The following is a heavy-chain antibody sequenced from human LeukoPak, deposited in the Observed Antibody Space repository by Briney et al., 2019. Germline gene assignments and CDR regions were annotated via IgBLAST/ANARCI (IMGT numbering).Heavy chain of an antibody. J-gene: IGHJ5*02. D-gene: IGHD5-24*01. V-gene: IGHV4-61*02. Sequence: SQTLSLTCTVSGGSISSGSYYWSWIRQPAGKGLEWIGRIYTSGSTNYNPSLKSRVTISVDTSKNQFSLKLSSVTAADTAVYYCARGAPEILGWFDPWGQGPLVTVSS. CDR1: GGSISSGSYY. CDR2: IYTSGST. CDR3: ARGAPEILGWFDP.